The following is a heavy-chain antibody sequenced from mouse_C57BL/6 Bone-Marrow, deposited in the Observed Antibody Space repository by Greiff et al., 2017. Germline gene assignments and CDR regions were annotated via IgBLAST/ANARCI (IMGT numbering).Heavy chain of an antibody. J-gene: IGHJ3*01. D-gene: IGHD2-2*01. V-gene: IGHV1-5*01. CDR2: IYPGNSDT. CDR1: GYTFTSYW. Sequence: VHVKQSGTVLARPGASVKMSCKTSGYTFTSYWMHWVKPRHGQGLEWIGAIYPGNSDTSYNQKFKGKAKLTAVTSASTAYMELSSLTNADSAVYYCTIYYGYDVGFAYWGQGTLVTVSA. CDR3: TIYYGYDVGFAY.